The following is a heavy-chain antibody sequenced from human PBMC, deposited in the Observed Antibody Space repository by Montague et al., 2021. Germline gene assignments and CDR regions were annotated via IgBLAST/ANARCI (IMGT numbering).Heavy chain of an antibody. CDR1: GDSMNTYK. CDR3: AREWSGFDC. D-gene: IGHD1-26*01. J-gene: IGHJ3*01. V-gene: IGHV4-59*01. CDR2: IYSSGNT. Sequence: SETLSLTCTVSGDSMNTYKWNWIRQPPGKGLEWIGYIYSSGNTNXNPSLKSRVTISVDTSRNQFSLEVSSVTAADTAMYYCAREWSGFDCWGHGTMVTVSS.